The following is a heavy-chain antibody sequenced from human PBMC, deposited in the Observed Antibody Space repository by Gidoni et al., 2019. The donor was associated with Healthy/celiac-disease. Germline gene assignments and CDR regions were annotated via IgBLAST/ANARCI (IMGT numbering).Heavy chain of an antibody. J-gene: IGHJ6*02. V-gene: IGHV3-73*02. CDR1: GFTFSGSA. CDR2: IRSKANSYAT. CDR3: TSLPGYYGSGSYYYYYGMDV. D-gene: IGHD3-10*01. Sequence: EVQLVESGGGLVQPGVSLKLSCAASGFTFSGSAMHSVRPAGGKGLEWVGRIRSKANSYATAYAASLKGRFTIYRDDSTNTAYLQMNSLKTEDTAVYYCTSLPGYYGSGSYYYYYGMDVWGQGTTVTVSS.